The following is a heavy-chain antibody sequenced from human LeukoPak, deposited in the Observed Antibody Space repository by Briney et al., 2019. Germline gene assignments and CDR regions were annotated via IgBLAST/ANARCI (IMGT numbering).Heavy chain of an antibody. D-gene: IGHD6-13*01. CDR2: IYSGGST. V-gene: IGHV3-53*01. Sequence: QPGGSLRLSCAASGFTVSSNYMSWVRQAPGKGLEWVSVIYSGGSTYYADSVKGRFTISRDNSKNTLYLQMNSLRAEDTAVYYCATTYLIKYSSSQKGGAFDIWGQGTMVTVSS. J-gene: IGHJ3*02. CDR3: ATTYLIKYSSSQKGGAFDI. CDR1: GFTVSSNY.